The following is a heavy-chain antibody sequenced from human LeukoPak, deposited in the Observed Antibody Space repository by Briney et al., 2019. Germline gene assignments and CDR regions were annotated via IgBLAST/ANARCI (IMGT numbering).Heavy chain of an antibody. V-gene: IGHV4-38-2*02. CDR1: GYSISSGYY. CDR2: IYHSGST. J-gene: IGHJ4*02. CDR3: ARDLFGSY. D-gene: IGHD3-10*01. Sequence: PSETLSLTCTVSGYSISSGYYWGWIRQPPGKGLEWIGNIYHSGSTYYNPSLKSRVTISVDTSKNQFSLKLSSVTAADTAVYYCARDLFGSYWGQGTLVTVSS.